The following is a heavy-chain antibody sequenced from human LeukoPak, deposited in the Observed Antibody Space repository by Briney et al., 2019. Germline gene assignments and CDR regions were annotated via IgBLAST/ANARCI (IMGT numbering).Heavy chain of an antibody. V-gene: IGHV4-38-2*01. J-gene: IGHJ5*02. CDR1: GYSTSSGYY. D-gene: IGHD3-3*01. CDR3: ARLFGPSGFGVVLWFDP. CDR2: IYHSGST. Sequence: SETLSLTCAVSGYSTSSGYYWGWIRQPPGKGLEWTGSIYHSGSTYYNPSLKSRVTISVDTSKNQFSLKLSSVTAADTAVYYCARLFGPSGFGVVLWFDPWGQGTLVTVSS.